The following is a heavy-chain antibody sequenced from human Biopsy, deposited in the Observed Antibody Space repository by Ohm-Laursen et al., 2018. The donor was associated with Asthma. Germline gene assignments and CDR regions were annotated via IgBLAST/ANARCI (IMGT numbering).Heavy chain of an antibody. Sequence: ASVKVSCKASGYTFTSYYMHWVRQAPGQGLEWMGIINPSGGSTSYAQKLQGRVTITRDTSASTAYMDLSSLRSEDTAVYYCARTYYDFLTGQVNDAFAIWGQGTVVTVSS. CDR1: GYTFTSYY. J-gene: IGHJ3*02. CDR2: INPSGGST. CDR3: ARTYYDFLTGQVNDAFAI. V-gene: IGHV1-46*01. D-gene: IGHD3-9*01.